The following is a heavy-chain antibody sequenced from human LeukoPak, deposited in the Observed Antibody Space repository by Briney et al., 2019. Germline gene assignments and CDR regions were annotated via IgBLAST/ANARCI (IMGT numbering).Heavy chain of an antibody. CDR3: ARGPILGFTMVRGLNWFDP. Sequence: SETLSLTCAVYGGSFSGYYWSWIRQPPGKGLEWIGEINHSGSTNYNPSLKSRVTISVDTSKNQFSLKLSSVTAADTAVYYCARGPILGFTMVRGLNWFDPWGQGTLVTVSS. CDR2: INHSGST. V-gene: IGHV4-34*01. CDR1: GGSFSGYY. J-gene: IGHJ5*02. D-gene: IGHD3-10*01.